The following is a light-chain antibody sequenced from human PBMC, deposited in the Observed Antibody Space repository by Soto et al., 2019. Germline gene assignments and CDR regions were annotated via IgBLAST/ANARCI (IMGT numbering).Light chain of an antibody. CDR3: HQSSRASCA. CDR2: RAS. CDR1: QTLNGDY. Sequence: EIVLTQSPGTLSFSPGESATLSCRASQTLNGDYLAWYQQKPGQAPRLLIYRASSRAPGIPDRFSGSGSGKDFTLPSIRLEREDFAVYYWHQSSRASCAFG. J-gene: IGKJ1*01. V-gene: IGKV3-20*01.